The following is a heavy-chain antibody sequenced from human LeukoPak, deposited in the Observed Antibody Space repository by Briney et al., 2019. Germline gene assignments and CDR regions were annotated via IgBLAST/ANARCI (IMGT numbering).Heavy chain of an antibody. CDR3: ARLGEGSSSWYNWFDP. J-gene: IGHJ5*02. CDR1: GYSINSGFY. Sequence: SETLPLTCIVSGYSINSGFYWSWIRQPPGKGLEWIGYIYYSGSTNYNPSLKSRVTISVDTSKNQFSLKLSSVTAADTAVYYCARLGEGSSSWYNWFDPWGQGTLVTVSS. V-gene: IGHV4-59*08. CDR2: IYYSGST. D-gene: IGHD6-13*01.